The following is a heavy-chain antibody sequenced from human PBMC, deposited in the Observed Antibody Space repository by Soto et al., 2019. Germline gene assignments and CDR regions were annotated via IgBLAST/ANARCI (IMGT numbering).Heavy chain of an antibody. J-gene: IGHJ6*03. CDR1: GGSFSGYY. V-gene: IGHV4-34*01. CDR2: INHSGST. CDR3: ARGKGVRGPYYYYYYMDV. Sequence: PSETLSLTCAVYGGSFSGYYWSWIRQPPGKGLEWIGEINHSGSTNYNPSLKSRVTISVDTSKNQFSLKLSSVTAADTAVYYCARGKGVRGPYYYYYYMDVWGKGTTVTVSS.